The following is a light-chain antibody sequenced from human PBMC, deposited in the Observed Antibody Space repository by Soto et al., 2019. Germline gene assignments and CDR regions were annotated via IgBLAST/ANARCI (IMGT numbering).Light chain of an antibody. Sequence: DIQMTQSPSSLSASVGDRVTITCRASQSISSYLNWYQQKPGKAPKLLLYAASSLQSGVPSRFSGSGSGTDFTLPISSLQPDDFATYYCQQSYSTILYTFGQGTKLEIK. J-gene: IGKJ2*01. CDR2: AAS. CDR1: QSISSY. CDR3: QQSYSTILYT. V-gene: IGKV1-39*01.